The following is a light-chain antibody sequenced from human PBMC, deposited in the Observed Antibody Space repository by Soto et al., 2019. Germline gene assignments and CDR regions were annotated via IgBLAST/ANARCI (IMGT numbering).Light chain of an antibody. CDR3: QQYGSSSTWT. CDR2: AAS. Sequence: EIVLTQSPGTLSLSPGERATLSCRSSKSVSSAYLAWYQHKPGQPPTLLIYAASSRVTGIPDRFSGSGSGTAFTLTISRLEPEDFAVYYCQQYGSSSTWTFGQGTTVEIK. J-gene: IGKJ1*01. CDR1: KSVSSAY. V-gene: IGKV3-20*01.